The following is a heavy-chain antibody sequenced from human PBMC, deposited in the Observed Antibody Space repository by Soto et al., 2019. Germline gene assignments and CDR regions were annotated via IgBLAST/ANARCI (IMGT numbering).Heavy chain of an antibody. CDR3: AREGVGGGWFNA. Sequence: QVQLVQSGAEVKKPGSSVKVSCKASGGTLSSYVINWVRQAPGQGLERMGDIIPIFGTAKYAQKFQGRVTIIADESTGTAYMELSSLKSEDTAVYYCAREGVGGGWFNAWGQGTLVTVSS. V-gene: IGHV1-69*01. CDR2: IIPIFGTA. CDR1: GGTLSSYV. D-gene: IGHD2-15*01. J-gene: IGHJ5*02.